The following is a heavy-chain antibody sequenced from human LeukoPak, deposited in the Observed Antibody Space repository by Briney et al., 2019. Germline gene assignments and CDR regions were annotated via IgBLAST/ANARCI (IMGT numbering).Heavy chain of an antibody. CDR2: ISYDGSNK. CDR1: GFTFSSYA. CDR3: AKDQGSSGPYLDY. V-gene: IGHV3-30*04. J-gene: IGHJ4*02. Sequence: PGGSLRLSCAASGFTFSSYAMHWVRQAPGKGLEWVAVISYDGSNKYYAGSVKGRFTISRDNSKNTLYLQMNSLRAEDTAVYYCAKDQGSSGPYLDYWGQGTLVTVSS. D-gene: IGHD3-22*01.